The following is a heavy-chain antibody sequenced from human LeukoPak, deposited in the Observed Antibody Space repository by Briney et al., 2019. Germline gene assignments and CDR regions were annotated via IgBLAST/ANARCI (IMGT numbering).Heavy chain of an antibody. CDR2: IHYSGNS. CDR1: GDSISNYY. D-gene: IGHD3-10*01. CDR3: ARHFRGVVSAQLDY. J-gene: IGHJ4*02. Sequence: SETLSLTRTVSGDSISNYYWSWIRQPPGKGLEWIGYIHYSGNSDYNPSLKSRVTILIDTSKNQFSLILSSVTAAGTAVYYCARHFRGVVSAQLDYWGQGTRVTVSS. V-gene: IGHV4-59*08.